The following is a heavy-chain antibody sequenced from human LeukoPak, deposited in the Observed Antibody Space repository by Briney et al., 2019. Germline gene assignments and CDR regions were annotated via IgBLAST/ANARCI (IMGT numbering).Heavy chain of an antibody. CDR3: ARDMAAAGDY. J-gene: IGHJ4*02. CDR1: GFTFSLYE. Sequence: PGGSLRLSCAASGFTFSLYEMTWVRQAPGKGLEWVSYITRSVSTTYYADSVKGRFTISRDNAKNSLYLQMNSLTTEDTAVYYCARDMAAAGDYWGQGTLVTVSS. D-gene: IGHD6-13*01. CDR2: ITRSVSTT. V-gene: IGHV3-48*03.